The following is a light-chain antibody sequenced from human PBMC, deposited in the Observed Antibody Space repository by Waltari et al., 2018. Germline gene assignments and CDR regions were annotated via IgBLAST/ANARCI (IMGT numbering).Light chain of an antibody. CDR2: DDS. J-gene: IGLJ2*01. CDR1: SYNHGSPSN. V-gene: IGLV1-40*01. Sequence: QYVLTQPPSVSVAPGQRVTISCTGSSYNHGSPSNVTWYQQVPGRAPKLLIYDDSHRPSGVPDRFSGSKSGTSASLAITGLQAEDEAEYFCQSYDSGLNGLFFGGGTKVTVL. CDR3: QSYDSGLNGLF.